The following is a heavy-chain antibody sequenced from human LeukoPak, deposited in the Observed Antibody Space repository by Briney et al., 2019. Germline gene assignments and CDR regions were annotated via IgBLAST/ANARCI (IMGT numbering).Heavy chain of an antibody. CDR2: IYYRGST. CDR3: ASEKYSSSWYGGHFDY. J-gene: IGHJ4*02. Sequence: SETLSLTCAVSGYSISSGDWWGWIRQPPGKGLEWIGHIYYRGSTYYNPSLESRVTMSVDTSRNQFSLKLNSVTALDTAVYYCASEKYSSSWYGGHFDYWGQGTLVTVSS. CDR1: GYSISSGDW. D-gene: IGHD6-13*01. V-gene: IGHV4-28*03.